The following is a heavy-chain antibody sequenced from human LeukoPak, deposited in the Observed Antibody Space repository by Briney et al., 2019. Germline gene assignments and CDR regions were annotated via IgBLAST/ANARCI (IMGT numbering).Heavy chain of an antibody. CDR2: INHSGST. J-gene: IGHJ4*02. D-gene: IGHD6-13*01. V-gene: IGHV4-34*01. CDR1: GGSISSYY. CDR3: ARRPWRRIAAAGFDY. Sequence: KPSETLSLTCTVSGGSISSYYWSWIRQPPGKGLEWIGEINHSGSTNYNPSLKSRVTISVDTSKNQFSLKLSSVTAADTAVYYCARRPWRRIAAAGFDYWGQGTLVTVSS.